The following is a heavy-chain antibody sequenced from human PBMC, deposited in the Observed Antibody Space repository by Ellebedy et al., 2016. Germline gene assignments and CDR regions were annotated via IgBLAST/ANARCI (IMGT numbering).Heavy chain of an antibody. CDR2: MNPNSGNT. D-gene: IGHD3-22*01. J-gene: IGHJ3*02. CDR3: ATGVYYDSSGYYYDIPHAFDI. Sequence: ASVKVSCXASGYTFTSYDINWVRQATGQGLEWMGWMNPNSGNTGYAQKFQGRVTMTRDTSISTAYMELSRLRSDDTAVYYCATGVYYDSSGYYYDIPHAFDIWGQGTMVTVSS. CDR1: GYTFTSYD. V-gene: IGHV1-8*02.